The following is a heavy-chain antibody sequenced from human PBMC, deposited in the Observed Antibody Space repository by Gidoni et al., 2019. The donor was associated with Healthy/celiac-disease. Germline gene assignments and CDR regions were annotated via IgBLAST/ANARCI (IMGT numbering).Heavy chain of an antibody. CDR3: ARTGYSLTGGGMDV. Sequence: QVQLQQSGPGLVKPSQTLSLTCAISGDSVSSNSAAWNWIRQSPPRGLEWLRRTDYGSKWYDNNTVSVKSRITSNPYTSKNQFSLQLNSVTPEDTAVYYCARTGYSLTGGGMDVWGRGTTVTVSS. CDR1: GDSVSSNSAA. D-gene: IGHD6-13*01. V-gene: IGHV6-1*01. CDR2: TDYGSKWYD. J-gene: IGHJ6*02.